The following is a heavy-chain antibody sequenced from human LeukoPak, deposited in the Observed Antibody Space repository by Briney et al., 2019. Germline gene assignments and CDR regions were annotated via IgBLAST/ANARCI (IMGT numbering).Heavy chain of an antibody. D-gene: IGHD1-1*01. CDR1: GDSLTTDDSF. Sequence: SQTLSLTCTVSGDSLTTDDSFWSWIRQFPGQGLESIGYIHYRGTTNYNPSLKSRLSMSIDMSKDQFSLNLTSVTAADTAIYYCARDGYINDAFDIWGQGIVVTVSS. J-gene: IGHJ3*02. CDR3: ARDGYINDAFDI. CDR2: IHYRGTT. V-gene: IGHV4-31*03.